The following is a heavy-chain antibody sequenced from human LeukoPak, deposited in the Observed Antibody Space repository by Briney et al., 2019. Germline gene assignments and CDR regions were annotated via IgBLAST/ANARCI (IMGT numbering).Heavy chain of an antibody. Sequence: ASVKVSCKASGGTFCSYAISWVRQAHGQGLEWMGGIIPIFGTANYAQKFQGRVTITADESTSTAYMELSSLRSEDTAVYYCARAHCSGGSCYTHYFDYWGQGTPVTVSS. CDR3: ARAHCSGGSCYTHYFDY. D-gene: IGHD2-15*01. J-gene: IGHJ4*02. CDR2: IIPIFGTA. CDR1: GGTFCSYA. V-gene: IGHV1-69*13.